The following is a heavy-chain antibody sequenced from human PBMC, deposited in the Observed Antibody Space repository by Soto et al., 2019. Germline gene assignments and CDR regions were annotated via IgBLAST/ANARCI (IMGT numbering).Heavy chain of an antibody. CDR3: ARPTGAAADFDY. V-gene: IGHV1-8*01. J-gene: IGHJ4*02. CDR2: MNPNSGNT. CDR1: GYTFTSYD. Sequence: ASVKVSCKASGYTFTSYDINWVRQATGQGLEWMGWMNPNSGNTGYAQKFQGRVTMTRNTSISTAYMELSSLRSEDTAVYYCARPTGAAADFDYWGQGTLVTVSS. D-gene: IGHD3-10*01.